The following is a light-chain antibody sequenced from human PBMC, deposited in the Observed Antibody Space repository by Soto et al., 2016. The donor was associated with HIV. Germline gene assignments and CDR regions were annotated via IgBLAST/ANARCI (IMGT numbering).Light chain of an antibody. J-gene: IGLJ2*01. CDR3: QVWDSSSDHVV. CDR2: DDS. V-gene: IGLV3-21*03. Sequence: SYELIQPPSMSVAPGKTARITCGGNNIGSKSVHWYQQKPGQAPVVVVYDDSDRPSGIPERLSGSNSGNTATLSISRVEAGDEADYYCQVWDSSSDHVVFGGGTKLTVL. CDR1: NIGSKS.